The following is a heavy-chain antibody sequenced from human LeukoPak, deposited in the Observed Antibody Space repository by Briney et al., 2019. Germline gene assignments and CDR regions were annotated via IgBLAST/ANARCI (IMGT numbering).Heavy chain of an antibody. CDR1: GFTFSDHI. Sequence: PGGSLRLSCAASGFTFSDHIMNWVRQLPGKRLEWVAYVSGSGSTVYYADSVTGRFTISRDNGKSSRYLQMNSLRVEDTALYYCVRQFASWGQGTLITVSS. V-gene: IGHV3-48*01. CDR3: VRQFAS. CDR2: VSGSGSTV. J-gene: IGHJ4*02.